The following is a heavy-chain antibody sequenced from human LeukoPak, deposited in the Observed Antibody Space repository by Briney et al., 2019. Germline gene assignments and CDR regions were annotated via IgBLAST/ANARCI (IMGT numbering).Heavy chain of an antibody. CDR3: AKAEIGELAPGYYFDY. V-gene: IGHV3-23*01. CDR1: GFTFSSYA. J-gene: IGHJ4*02. CDR2: ISGSGGST. D-gene: IGHD1-26*01. Sequence: PGGSLRLSCAASGFTFSSYAMSWVRQAPGKGLEWVSAISGSGGSTYYADSVKGRFTISRDNSKNTLYQQMNSLRAEDTAVYYCAKAEIGELAPGYYFDYWGQGTLVTVSS.